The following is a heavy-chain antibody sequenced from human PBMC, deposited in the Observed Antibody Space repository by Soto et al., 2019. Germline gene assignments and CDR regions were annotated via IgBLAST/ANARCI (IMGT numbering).Heavy chain of an antibody. CDR1: GFTFSSYG. CDR3: ARDGKGWAMSDDYYYYYMDV. V-gene: IGHV3-33*01. D-gene: IGHD2-2*01. J-gene: IGHJ6*03. CDR2: IWYDGSNK. Sequence: GGSLRLSCAASGFTFSSYGMHWVRQGPGKGLEWVAVIWYDGSNKYYADSVKGRFTISRDRSKNTLCMQMNSLRAEDTAVYYCARDGKGWAMSDDYYYYYMDVWGKGTTVTVSS.